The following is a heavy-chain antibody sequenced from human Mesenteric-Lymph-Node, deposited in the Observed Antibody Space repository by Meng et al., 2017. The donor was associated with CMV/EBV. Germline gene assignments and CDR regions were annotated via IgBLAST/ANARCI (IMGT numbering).Heavy chain of an antibody. V-gene: IGHV3-15*01. J-gene: IGHJ4*02. D-gene: IGHD3-16*01. CDR2: IKSKTYGETI. CDR1: GFIFGDAW. Sequence: GGSLRLSCAASGFIFGDAWMTWVRQAPGKGLEWVGRIKSKTYGETIDYAAPVKGRFTISRDDSKSTLYLQMNSLKTEDTAVYYCTTLRDYHFDYWGQGTLVTVSS. CDR3: TTLRDYHFDY.